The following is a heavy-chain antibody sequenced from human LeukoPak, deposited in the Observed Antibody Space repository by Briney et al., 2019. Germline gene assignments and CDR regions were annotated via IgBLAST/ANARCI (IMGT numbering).Heavy chain of an antibody. CDR1: GFTFSVFP. V-gene: IGHV3-23*01. CDR3: ARMYSAYSWGVGGTVRYGMDV. Sequence: PGGSLRLSCAASGFTFSVFPMSWVRQAPGKGLEWVSAISGSGGNTYYADSVKGRFTISRDNSKNTLYLQMNSLRAEDTAVYYCARMYSAYSWGVGGTVRYGMDVWGQGTTVTVSS. D-gene: IGHD3-10*01. CDR2: ISGSGGNT. J-gene: IGHJ6*02.